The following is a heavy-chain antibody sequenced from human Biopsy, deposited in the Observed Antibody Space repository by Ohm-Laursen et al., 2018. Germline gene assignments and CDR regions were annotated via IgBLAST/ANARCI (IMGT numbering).Heavy chain of an antibody. Sequence: GASVKVSCKVSGYTLNELSMHWVRQVPGKGLEWMGGFAPENGKTVYAQNFQARVSLTEDTSTDTAYMELRTLRSDDTAVYFCARARRDGHRDAFDVWGQGTVVTVSS. J-gene: IGHJ3*01. V-gene: IGHV1-24*01. CDR1: GYTLNELS. CDR3: ARARRDGHRDAFDV. CDR2: FAPENGKT. D-gene: IGHD5-24*01.